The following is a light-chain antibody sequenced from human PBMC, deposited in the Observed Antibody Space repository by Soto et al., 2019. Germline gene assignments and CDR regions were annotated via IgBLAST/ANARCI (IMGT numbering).Light chain of an antibody. CDR1: QSISSW. CDR2: DAS. CDR3: QQYNSYRT. V-gene: IGKV1-5*01. Sequence: GDRFTITCRASQSISSWLAWYQQKPGKAPKLLIYDASSLESGVPSRFSGSGSGTEFTLTISSLQPDDFATYYCQQYNSYRTFGQGTKVDXK. J-gene: IGKJ1*01.